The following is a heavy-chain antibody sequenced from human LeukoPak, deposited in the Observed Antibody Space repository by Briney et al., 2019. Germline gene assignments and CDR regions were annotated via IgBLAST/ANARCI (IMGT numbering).Heavy chain of an antibody. J-gene: IGHJ6*02. CDR3: ASVYLYGMDV. Sequence: GASVKVSCKASGYTFTSYGIIWVRQAPGQGLEWMGWISPYNGNTNYAQKFQGRVTMTRDTPTNTVYMELSSLRTEDTAVYYCASVYLYGMDVWGQGTTVTVSS. V-gene: IGHV1-18*01. D-gene: IGHD2-8*01. CDR2: ISPYNGNT. CDR1: GYTFTSYG.